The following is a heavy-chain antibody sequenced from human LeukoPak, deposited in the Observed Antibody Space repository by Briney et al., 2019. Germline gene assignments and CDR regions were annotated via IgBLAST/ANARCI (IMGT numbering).Heavy chain of an antibody. D-gene: IGHD6-6*01. CDR2: IIPILGIA. J-gene: IGHJ5*02. CDR1: GGTFSSYA. CDR3: ARDGGSSSAGWFDP. Sequence: ASVKVSCKASGGTFSSYAISWVRQAPGQGLEWMGRIIPILGIANYAQKFQGRVTITADKSTSTAYMELSSLRPEDTAVYYCARDGGSSSAGWFDPWAREPWSPSPQ. V-gene: IGHV1-69*04.